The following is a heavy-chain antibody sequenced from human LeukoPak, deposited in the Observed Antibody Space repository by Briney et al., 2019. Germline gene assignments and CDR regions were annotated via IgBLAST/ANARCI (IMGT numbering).Heavy chain of an antibody. J-gene: IGHJ4*02. CDR3: ARAPPPKYQLPLDY. D-gene: IGHD2-2*01. CDR2: ISSSSSYI. CDR1: GFTFSIYA. Sequence: GGSLRLSCAASGFTFSIYAMNWVRQAPGKGLEWVSSISSSSSYIYYADSVKGRFTISRDNAKNSLYLQMNSLRAEDTAVYYCARAPPPKYQLPLDYWGQGTLVTVSS. V-gene: IGHV3-21*01.